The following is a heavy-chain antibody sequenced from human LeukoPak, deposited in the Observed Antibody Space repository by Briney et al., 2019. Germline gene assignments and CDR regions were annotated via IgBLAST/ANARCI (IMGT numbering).Heavy chain of an antibody. V-gene: IGHV4-39*01. Sequence: PSETLSLTCTVSGASVTSSSYYWGWIRQPPGKGLEWIGIIYYSGSTYYNPSLKSRVTISVDTSKTQFSLKLSSVTAADTAVYYCARSSRAVAGTLDYWGQGTLVTVSS. CDR3: ARSSRAVAGTLDY. J-gene: IGHJ4*02. D-gene: IGHD6-19*01. CDR2: IYYSGST. CDR1: GASVTSSSYY.